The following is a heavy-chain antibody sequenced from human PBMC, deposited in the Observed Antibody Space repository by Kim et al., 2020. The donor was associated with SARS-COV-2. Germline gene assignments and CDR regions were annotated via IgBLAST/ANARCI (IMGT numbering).Heavy chain of an antibody. V-gene: IGHV3-23*01. J-gene: IGHJ3*02. CDR2: ISGGGDVT. CDR1: GFTFSTYV. CDR3: AARLPFAAFDI. D-gene: IGHD3-3*01. Sequence: GGSLRLSCAASGFTFSTYVISWVRLAPGKGLEWVSGISGGGDVTYCADSVKGRFTISRDNSKNTLYLQMNSLRGEDTAVYYCAARLPFAAFDIWGQGTVVTVSS.